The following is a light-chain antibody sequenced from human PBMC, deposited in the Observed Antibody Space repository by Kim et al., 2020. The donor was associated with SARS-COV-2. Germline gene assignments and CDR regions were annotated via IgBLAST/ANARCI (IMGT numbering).Light chain of an antibody. CDR2: EAS. CDR1: QTIVNW. J-gene: IGKJ1*01. Sequence: DIQMTQSPSTLSASVGDRVTITCRASQTIVNWLAWYQQKPGQAPNLLFYEASILQTGVPSRFSGSGSGTEFTLTISSLQSDDFATYYCQQYDGNPWTFGQGTKVDIK. CDR3: QQYDGNPWT. V-gene: IGKV1-5*03.